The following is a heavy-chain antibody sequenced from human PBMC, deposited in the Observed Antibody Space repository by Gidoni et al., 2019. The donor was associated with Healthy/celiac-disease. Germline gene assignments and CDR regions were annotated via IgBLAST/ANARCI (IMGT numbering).Heavy chain of an antibody. V-gene: IGHV4-38-2*01. J-gene: IGHJ4*02. CDR2: IYHSGST. D-gene: IGHD3-22*01. CDR3: ARETKEYYYDSSGYYYY. Sequence: QVQLQESGPGLVKPSETLSLTCAVSGYSISSGYYWGWIRQPPGKGLEWIGSIYHSGSTYYNPSLKSRVTISVDTSKNQFSLKLSSVTAADTAVYYCARETKEYYYDSSGYYYYWGQGTLVTVSS. CDR1: GYSISSGYY.